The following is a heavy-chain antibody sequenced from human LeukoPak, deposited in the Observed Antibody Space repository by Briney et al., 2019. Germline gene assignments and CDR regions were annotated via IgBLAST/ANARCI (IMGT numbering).Heavy chain of an antibody. CDR1: GGTFSSYA. CDR2: VIPILGIA. V-gene: IGHV1-69*04. Sequence: SVKVSCKASGGTFSSYAISWVRQAPGQGLEWMGRVIPILGIANYAQKFQGRVTITADKSTSTAYMELSSLRSEDTAVYYCARISSIAAAGPSFDYWGQGTLVTVSS. J-gene: IGHJ4*02. CDR3: ARISSIAAAGPSFDY. D-gene: IGHD6-13*01.